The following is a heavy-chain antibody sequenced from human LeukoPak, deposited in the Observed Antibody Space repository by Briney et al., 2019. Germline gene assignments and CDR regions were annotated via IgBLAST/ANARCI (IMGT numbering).Heavy chain of an antibody. V-gene: IGHV4-39*01. CDR2: IFYSGST. CDR1: GGSISSSSFY. CDR3: ARQGYISGQGFRDNWFDP. D-gene: IGHD6-19*01. Sequence: SETLSLTCTVSGGSISSSSFYWGWIRQPPGKGLEWIGTIFYSGSTYYNPSLRSRVTMSVDTSKNQFSLRLSSVTAADTAVYYCARQGYISGQGFRDNWFDPWGQGSLVTVSS. J-gene: IGHJ5*02.